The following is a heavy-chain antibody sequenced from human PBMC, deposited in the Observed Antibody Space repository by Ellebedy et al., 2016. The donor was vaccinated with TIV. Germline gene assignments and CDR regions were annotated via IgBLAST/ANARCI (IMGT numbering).Heavy chain of an antibody. V-gene: IGHV1-69*04. CDR2: IIPILGIA. CDR1: GGTFSSYA. Sequence: AASVKVSCKASGGTFSSYAISWVRQAPGQGLDWMGRIIPILGIANYAQKFQDRATITADKSTSTAYMELSSLRSEDTDVYYCASGDVVMDAFDIWGQGTMVTVSS. CDR3: ASGDVVMDAFDI. J-gene: IGHJ3*02. D-gene: IGHD2-21*01.